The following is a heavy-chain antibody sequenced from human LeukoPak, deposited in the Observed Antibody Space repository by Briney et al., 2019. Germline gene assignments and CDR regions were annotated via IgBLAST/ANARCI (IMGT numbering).Heavy chain of an antibody. CDR3: ARDKARYCTNGVCLDNWFDP. V-gene: IGHV4-31*03. CDR1: GGSIGSRYHY. J-gene: IGHJ5*02. D-gene: IGHD2-8*01. CDR2: IYYSGST. Sequence: SETLSLTCSVSGGSIGSRYHYWGWIRQHPGKGLEWIGYIYYSGSTYYNPSLKSRVTISVDTSKNQFSLKLSSVTAADTAVYYCARDKARYCTNGVCLDNWFDPWGQGTLVTVSS.